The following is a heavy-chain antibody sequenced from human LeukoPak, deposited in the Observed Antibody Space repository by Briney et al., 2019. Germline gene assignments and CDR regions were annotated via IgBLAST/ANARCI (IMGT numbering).Heavy chain of an antibody. J-gene: IGHJ4*02. CDR3: ARTTGAFVVVPAAIFD. D-gene: IGHD2-2*02. CDR1: GFTFDDYA. V-gene: IGHV3-9*01. Sequence: PGGSLRLSCAASGFTFDDYAMHWVRQAPGKGLEWVSGISWNSGSIGYADSVKGRFTISRDNAKNSLYLQMNSLRAEDTALYYCARTTGAFVVVPAAIFDRGQGTLVTVSS. CDR2: ISWNSGSI.